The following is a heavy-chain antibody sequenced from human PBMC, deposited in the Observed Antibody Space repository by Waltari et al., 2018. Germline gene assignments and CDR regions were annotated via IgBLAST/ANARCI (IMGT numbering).Heavy chain of an antibody. CDR1: GFTFSSYE. Sequence: EVQLVESGGGLVQPGGSLRLSCAASGFTFSSYEMNWVRQAPGKGLEWVSYISSSGSTIYYADSVKGRFTISRDNAKDSLYLQMNSLRAEDTALYYCAKDISRAGLNIAVAGTGFDYWGQGTLVTVSS. V-gene: IGHV3-48*03. CDR3: AKDISRAGLNIAVAGTGFDY. J-gene: IGHJ4*02. CDR2: ISSSGSTI. D-gene: IGHD6-19*01.